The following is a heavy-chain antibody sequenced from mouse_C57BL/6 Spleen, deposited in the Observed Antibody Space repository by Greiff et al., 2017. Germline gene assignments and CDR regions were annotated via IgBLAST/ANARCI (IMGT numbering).Heavy chain of an antibody. CDR1: GFTFSDYG. J-gene: IGHJ3*01. CDR2: ISSGSSTI. V-gene: IGHV5-17*01. Sequence: EVQVVESGGGLVKPGGSLKLSCAASGFTFSDYGMHWVRQAPEKGLEWVAYISSGSSTIYYADKVKGRFTISRDNAKNTLFLQMTSLRSEDTAMYYCARKAQAGAWFAYWGQGTLVTVSA. D-gene: IGHD3-2*02. CDR3: ARKAQAGAWFAY.